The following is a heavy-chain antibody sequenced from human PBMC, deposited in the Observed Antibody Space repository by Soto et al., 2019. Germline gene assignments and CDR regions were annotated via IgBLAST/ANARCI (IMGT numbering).Heavy chain of an antibody. Sequence: GASVKVSCKASGYTFTGYYMHCVRQAPGQGLEWMGWINPNSGGTNYAQKFQGWVTMTRDTSISTAYMELSRLRSDDTAVYYCARDRGYSYGYYYYYYYGMDVWGQGTTVTVSS. D-gene: IGHD5-18*01. J-gene: IGHJ6*02. CDR2: INPNSGGT. CDR3: ARDRGYSYGYYYYYYYGMDV. V-gene: IGHV1-2*04. CDR1: GYTFTGYY.